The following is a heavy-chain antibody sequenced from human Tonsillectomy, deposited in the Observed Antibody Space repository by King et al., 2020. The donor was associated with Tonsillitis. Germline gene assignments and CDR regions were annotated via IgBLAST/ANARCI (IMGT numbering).Heavy chain of an antibody. D-gene: IGHD3-22*01. V-gene: IGHV1-18*01. J-gene: IGHJ4*02. Sequence: VQLVESGAEVKKTGASVKVSCKASGYTFSNYGFSWVRQAPGQGLEWMGWISAYNGNTDYAQKFQGRVTMTTDTSTSTAYMDLRSLRSDDTAVYYCVRATYYYEGVYWGQGTLVTVSS. CDR1: GYTFSNYG. CDR3: VRATYYYEGVY. CDR2: ISAYNGNT.